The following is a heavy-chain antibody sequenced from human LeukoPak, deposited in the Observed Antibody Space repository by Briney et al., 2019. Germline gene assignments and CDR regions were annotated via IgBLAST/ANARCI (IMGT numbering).Heavy chain of an antibody. CDR3: ARARGKYDFNWFDP. CDR1: GGSISSYY. J-gene: IGHJ5*02. CDR2: IYYSGST. V-gene: IGHV4-59*01. Sequence: SETLSLTCTVSGGSISSYYWSWIRQPPGKGLEWIGYIYYSGSTNYNPSLKSRVTISVDASKNQFSLKLSSVTAADTAVYYCARARGKYDFNWFDPWGQGTLVTVSS. D-gene: IGHD3-3*01.